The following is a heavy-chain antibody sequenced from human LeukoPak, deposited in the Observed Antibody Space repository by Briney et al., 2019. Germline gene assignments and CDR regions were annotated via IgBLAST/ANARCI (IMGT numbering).Heavy chain of an antibody. Sequence: PGGSLRLSCAASGFTFSSYSMNWVRQAPGKGLEWVSSISSSSSYIYYADSVKGRFTISRDNAKNSLYLQMNSLRAEDTAVYYCASGVTTAYYYCYMDVWGKGTTVTVSS. D-gene: IGHD4-17*01. J-gene: IGHJ6*03. CDR1: GFTFSSYS. CDR3: ASGVTTAYYYCYMDV. CDR2: ISSSSSYI. V-gene: IGHV3-21*01.